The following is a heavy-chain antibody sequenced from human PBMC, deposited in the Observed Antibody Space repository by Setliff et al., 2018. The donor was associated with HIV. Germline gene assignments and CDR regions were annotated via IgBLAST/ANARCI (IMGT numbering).Heavy chain of an antibody. CDR2: INHSGKT. Sequence: SETLSLTCAVYGGSLSGHYWTWIRQPPGEGLEWIGEINHSGKTNYNPSLKSRVTISVDTSTNQFSLKVTSVTAADTAVYYCVTSSSWSSRLNFWGQGMLVTVSS. V-gene: IGHV4-34*01. CDR1: GGSLSGHY. J-gene: IGHJ4*02. D-gene: IGHD6-13*01. CDR3: VTSSSWSSRLNF.